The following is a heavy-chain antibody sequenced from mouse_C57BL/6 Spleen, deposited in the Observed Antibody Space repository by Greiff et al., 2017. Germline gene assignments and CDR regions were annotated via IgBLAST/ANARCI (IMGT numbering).Heavy chain of an antibody. CDR3: ARGRYYYGSSYWYFDV. Sequence: EVKLVESGGGLVKPGGSLKLSCAASGFTFSDYGMHWVRQAPEKGLEWVAYISSGSSTIYYADTVKGRFTISRDNATNTLFLQRTSLRSEDTAMYYCARGRYYYGSSYWYFDVWGTGTTVTVSS. CDR2: ISSGSSTI. CDR1: GFTFSDYG. D-gene: IGHD1-1*01. V-gene: IGHV5-17*01. J-gene: IGHJ1*03.